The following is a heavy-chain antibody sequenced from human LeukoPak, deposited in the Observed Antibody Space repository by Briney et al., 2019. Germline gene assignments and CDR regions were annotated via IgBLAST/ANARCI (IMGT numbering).Heavy chain of an antibody. CDR1: GFTFSSYA. V-gene: IGHV3-23*01. D-gene: IGHD3-10*01. J-gene: IGHJ4*02. CDR3: AKDHNYYGSGRGENY. CDR2: ISGSGGST. Sequence: PGGCLRLSCAASGFTFSSYAMSWVRQAPGKGLEWVSAISGSGGSTYYADSVKGRFTISRDNSKNTLYLQMNSLRAEDTAVYYCAKDHNYYGSGRGENYWGQGTLVTVSS.